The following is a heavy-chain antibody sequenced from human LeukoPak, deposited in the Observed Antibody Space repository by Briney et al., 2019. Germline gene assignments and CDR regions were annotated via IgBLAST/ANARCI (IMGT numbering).Heavy chain of an antibody. D-gene: IGHD5-24*01. J-gene: IGHJ4*02. CDR3: ARSSRDGYNYFDY. Sequence: PSETLSLTCTVSGGSISSGGYYWSWIRQPPGKGLEWIGYIYHSGSTYYNPSLKSRVTISVDRSKNQFSLKLSSVTAADTAVYYCARSSRDGYNYFDYWGQGTLVTVPS. CDR1: GGSISSGGYY. V-gene: IGHV4-30-2*01. CDR2: IYHSGST.